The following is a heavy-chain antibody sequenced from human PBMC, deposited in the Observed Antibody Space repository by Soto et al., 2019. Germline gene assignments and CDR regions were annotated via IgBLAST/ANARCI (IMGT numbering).Heavy chain of an antibody. CDR3: AKPSGPSVASDVDYFDY. Sequence: PGGSLRLSCAASGFTFSSYAMNWVRQAPGKGLEWVSVISYNGGSTYYADSVKGRFTISRDNSRNTLYLQMSSLRAEDTAVYYCAKPSGPSVASDVDYFDYWGQGTLVTVSS. CDR2: ISYNGGST. J-gene: IGHJ4*02. V-gene: IGHV3-23*01. CDR1: GFTFSSYA. D-gene: IGHD6-13*01.